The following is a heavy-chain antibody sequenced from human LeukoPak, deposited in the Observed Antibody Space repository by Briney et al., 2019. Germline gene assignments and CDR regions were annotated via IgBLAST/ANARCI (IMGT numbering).Heavy chain of an antibody. CDR3: ARDPVGHYVWGSYRYSGYFDY. D-gene: IGHD3-16*02. CDR2: IYHSGST. CDR1: GYSLSSGYY. Sequence: SETLSLTCTVSGYSLSSGYYWGWIRQPPGKGLEWVGSIYHSGSTYYNPSLKSRVTISVDTSKNQFSLKLSAVTAADTAVYYCARDPVGHYVWGSYRYSGYFDYWGQGTLVTVSS. V-gene: IGHV4-38-2*02. J-gene: IGHJ4*02.